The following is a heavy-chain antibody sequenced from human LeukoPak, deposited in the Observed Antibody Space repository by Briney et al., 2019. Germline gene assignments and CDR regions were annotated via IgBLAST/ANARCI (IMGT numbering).Heavy chain of an antibody. CDR2: INPSGGST. CDR1: GYTFTSYY. Sequence: ASVKLSCKVSGYTFTSYYMHWVRQAPGQGLEWMGIINPSGGSTSYAQKFQSRVTMTRDTSTSTVYMELSSVRSEDTAVYYCASETSRGMDVWGKGTTVTVSS. J-gene: IGHJ6*04. CDR3: ASETSRGMDV. V-gene: IGHV1-46*01. D-gene: IGHD1-7*01.